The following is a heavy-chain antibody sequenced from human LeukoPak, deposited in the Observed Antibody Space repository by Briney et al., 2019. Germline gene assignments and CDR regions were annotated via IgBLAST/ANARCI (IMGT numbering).Heavy chain of an antibody. D-gene: IGHD6-19*01. V-gene: IGHV1-69*06. CDR2: IIPIFGTA. Sequence: SVKVSCKASGGTFSSYAISWVRQAPGQGLEWMGGIIPIFGTANYAQKFQGRVTITADKSTSTAYMELSSLRSEDTAVYYCASLYSSGWYYFDYWGQGTPVTVSS. CDR1: GGTFSSYA. J-gene: IGHJ4*02. CDR3: ASLYSSGWYYFDY.